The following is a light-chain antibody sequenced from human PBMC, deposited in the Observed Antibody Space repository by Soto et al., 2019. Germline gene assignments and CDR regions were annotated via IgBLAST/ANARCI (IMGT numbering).Light chain of an antibody. Sequence: QSALTQPRSVSGSPGQSVTSACTGTSSDVGGYNYVSWYQQHPGKAPKLMIYDVSKRPSGVPDRLSGSKSGHTASLTISGLLAEDEADYYCCSYAGNSTHVVGTGTKLTV. CDR1: SSDVGGYNY. CDR2: DVS. J-gene: IGLJ1*01. V-gene: IGLV2-11*01. CDR3: CSYAGNSTHV.